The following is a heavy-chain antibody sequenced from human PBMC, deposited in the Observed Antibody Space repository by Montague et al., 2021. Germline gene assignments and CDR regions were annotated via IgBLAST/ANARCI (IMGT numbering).Heavy chain of an antibody. Sequence: SLSLSCAASGFTFSNYWMHWVRQAPGKGLVWVSHIKYDGSRTGYADSVKGRFTISRDNAKNTLYLQMNSLRVDDTAVYYCARSAFAAVLDPWGQGTLVTVSS. V-gene: IGHV3-74*01. CDR2: IKYDGSRT. CDR3: ARSAFAAVLDP. CDR1: GFTFSNYW. J-gene: IGHJ5*02. D-gene: IGHD6-25*01.